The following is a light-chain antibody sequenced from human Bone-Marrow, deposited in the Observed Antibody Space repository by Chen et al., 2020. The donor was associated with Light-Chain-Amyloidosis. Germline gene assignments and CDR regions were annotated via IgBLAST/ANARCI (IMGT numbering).Light chain of an antibody. CDR1: SGDVGPYNY. V-gene: IGLV2-14*01. CDR2: AVS. CDR3: SSFTSSSSYV. J-gene: IGLJ1*01. Sequence: QSALTQPAPVSGSAGQSITISCTGTSGDVGPYNYVSWYQQHPGKAPKVMIYAVSNRPSGVSNRFSGSKSGNTASLTISGLQAEDEADYYCSSFTSSSSYVFGPGTKVTVL.